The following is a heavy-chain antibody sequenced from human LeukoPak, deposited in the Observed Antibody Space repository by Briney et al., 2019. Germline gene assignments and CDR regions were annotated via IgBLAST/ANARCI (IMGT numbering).Heavy chain of an antibody. CDR2: INHSGST. CDR3: ARGFGYRYSGYDFSRRSFGDFDY. Sequence: SETLSLTCAVSGGSISSGGYSWSWIRQPPGKGLEWIGEINHSGSTNYNPTLKSRVTISVDTSKNQFSLKLSSVTAADTAVYYCARGFGYRYSGYDFSRRSFGDFDYWGQGTLVTVSS. D-gene: IGHD5-12*01. J-gene: IGHJ4*02. V-gene: IGHV4-34*01. CDR1: GGSISSGGYS.